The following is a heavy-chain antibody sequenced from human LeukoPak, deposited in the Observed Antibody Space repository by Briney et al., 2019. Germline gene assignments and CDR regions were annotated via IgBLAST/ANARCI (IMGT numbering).Heavy chain of an antibody. V-gene: IGHV4-59*01. CDR2: IYYSGST. CDR3: ARNLEMATITSPFDI. D-gene: IGHD5-24*01. CDR1: GDSISSYY. Sequence: PSETLSLTCAVSGDSISSYYWNWIRQPPGKGLEWIGYIYYSGSTNYNPSLKSRVTISVDTSKNQFSLKLSSVTAADTAVYYCARNLEMATITSPFDIWGQGTMVTVSS. J-gene: IGHJ3*02.